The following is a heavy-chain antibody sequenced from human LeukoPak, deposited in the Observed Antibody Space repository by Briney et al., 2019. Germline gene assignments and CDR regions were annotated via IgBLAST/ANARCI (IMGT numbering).Heavy chain of an antibody. J-gene: IGHJ6*02. Sequence: GGSLRLSCAASGFTFSSYAMHWVRQAPGKGLEWVAVISYDGSNKYYADSVKGRFTISRDNSKNTLYLQMNSLRAEDTAVYYCARVSAAGTFVPSGMDVWDQGTTVTVSS. CDR2: ISYDGSNK. CDR1: GFTFSSYA. CDR3: ARVSAAGTFVPSGMDV. V-gene: IGHV3-30-3*01. D-gene: IGHD6-13*01.